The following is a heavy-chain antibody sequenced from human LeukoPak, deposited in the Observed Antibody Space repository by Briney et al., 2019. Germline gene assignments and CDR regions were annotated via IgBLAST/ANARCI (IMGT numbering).Heavy chain of an antibody. Sequence: GASVKVSCKASGYTFTSYYMHWVRQAPGQGLEWMGWISAYNGNTNYAQKLQGRVTMTTDTSTSTAYMELRSLRSDDTAVYYCARDPDPAIPITIFGVVTRLNWFDSWGQGTLVTVSS. J-gene: IGHJ5*01. V-gene: IGHV1-18*04. CDR1: GYTFTSYY. CDR3: ARDPDPAIPITIFGVVTRLNWFDS. D-gene: IGHD3-3*01. CDR2: ISAYNGNT.